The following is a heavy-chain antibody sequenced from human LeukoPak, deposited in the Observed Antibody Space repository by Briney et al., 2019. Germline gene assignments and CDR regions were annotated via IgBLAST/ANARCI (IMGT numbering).Heavy chain of an antibody. CDR2: NFHGDSET. D-gene: IGHD1-26*01. CDR1: GYSFSSYW. Sequence: GSALMTPSKGAGYSFSSYWICRGRQMPRKGLEWLGINFHGDSETNYNPSLESRVTFSVDKSNNTASLQWSSLTAADTAMYYCARQQWELPAPGGTPSGYFFDDWGQGTPVTVSS. V-gene: IGHV5-51*01. CDR3: ARQQWELPAPGGTPSGYFFDD. J-gene: IGHJ4*02.